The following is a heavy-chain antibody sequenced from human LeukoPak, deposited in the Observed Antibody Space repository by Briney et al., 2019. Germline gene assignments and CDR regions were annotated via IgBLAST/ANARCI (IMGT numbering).Heavy chain of an antibody. J-gene: IGHJ4*02. Sequence: GRSLRLSCAASGFTFSSYGMHWVRQAPGKGLEWVAVISYDGSNKYYADSVKGRFTISRDNSKNTLYLQMSSLRAEDTAVYYCASNRVADDYWGQGTLVTVSS. D-gene: IGHD6-19*01. CDR2: ISYDGSNK. CDR1: GFTFSSYG. CDR3: ASNRVADDY. V-gene: IGHV3-30*03.